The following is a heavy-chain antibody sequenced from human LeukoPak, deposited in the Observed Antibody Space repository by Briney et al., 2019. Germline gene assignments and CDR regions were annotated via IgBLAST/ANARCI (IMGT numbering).Heavy chain of an antibody. CDR3: ATRKLGNDY. CDR2: LYYTGST. J-gene: IGHJ4*02. Sequence: SETLSLTCTVSGGSVSDYYWSWIRQSPGKGLEWIGYLYYTGSTSYNPSLKSRVTISADTSKNQFSLKLNSVTAADTAVYYCATRKLGNDYWGQGTLVTVSS. V-gene: IGHV4-59*02. CDR1: GGSVSDYY. D-gene: IGHD7-27*01.